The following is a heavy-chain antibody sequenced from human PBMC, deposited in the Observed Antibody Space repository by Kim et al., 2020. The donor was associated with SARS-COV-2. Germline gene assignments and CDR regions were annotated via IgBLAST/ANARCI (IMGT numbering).Heavy chain of an antibody. CDR1: GFSVSSNY. CDR2: VYSGGNT. D-gene: IGHD1-20*01. V-gene: IGHV3-53*01. J-gene: IGHJ2*01. CDR3: ARVQTISHWYFDL. Sequence: GGSLRLSCAASGFSVSSNYLSWVRQAPGKGLECVSLVYSGGNTYYTDSVKGRFTISRDNSKNILNFQMNSLRADDTAVYYCARVQTISHWYFDLWGRGTLVPVSS.